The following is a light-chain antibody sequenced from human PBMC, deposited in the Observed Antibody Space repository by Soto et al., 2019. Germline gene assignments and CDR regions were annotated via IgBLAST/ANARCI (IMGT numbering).Light chain of an antibody. CDR3: SSYTSIPTLV. J-gene: IGLJ1*01. CDR1: SSDIGGYNY. V-gene: IGLV2-14*03. Sequence: LTQPASVSGSPGQSVTISCTGTSSDIGGYNYVSWYQQHPGNVPKLLIYDVYNRPSGVSNRFSGSKSGNTASLTISGLQAEDEADYFCSSYTSIPTLVFGTGTKVTVL. CDR2: DVY.